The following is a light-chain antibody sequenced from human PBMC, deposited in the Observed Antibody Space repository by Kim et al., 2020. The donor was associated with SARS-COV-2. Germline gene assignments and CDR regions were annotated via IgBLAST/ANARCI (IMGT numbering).Light chain of an antibody. CDR3: HQYKNWPWT. CDR1: QSLSSN. CDR2: GAS. Sequence: GSPGERATLSGRASQSLSSNLAWYQKKPGQAPRLLIYGASTRATGIPARFTGSGSGTEFTLTISSLQSEDFAVYFCHQYKNWPWTFGQGTKVDIK. V-gene: IGKV3-15*01. J-gene: IGKJ1*01.